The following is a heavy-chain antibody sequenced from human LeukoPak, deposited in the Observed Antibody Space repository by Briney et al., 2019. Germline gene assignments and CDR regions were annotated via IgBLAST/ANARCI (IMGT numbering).Heavy chain of an antibody. CDR1: GFTFDDYA. CDR2: ISWNSGSI. V-gene: IGHV3-9*01. J-gene: IGHJ4*02. Sequence: GRSLRLSCAASGFTFDDYAMHWVRRAPGKGLEWVSGISWNSGSIGYADSVKGRFTISRDNAKNSLYLQMNSLRAEDTALYYCAKDGSGYYSFDYWGQGTLVTVSS. CDR3: AKDGSGYYSFDY. D-gene: IGHD3-3*01.